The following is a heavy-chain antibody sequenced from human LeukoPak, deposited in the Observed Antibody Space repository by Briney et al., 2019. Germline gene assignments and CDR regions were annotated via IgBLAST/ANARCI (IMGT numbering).Heavy chain of an antibody. Sequence: GGSLRLSCAASGFTVITNDMTWVRQAPGKGLEWVSVLYSDGNTKYADSVQGRFIISRDNSKNTLYLEMNSLSPDDTAVYYCARGVEPLAANTLAYWGQGTLVTVSS. CDR2: LYSDGNT. J-gene: IGHJ4*02. CDR3: ARGVEPLAANTLAY. CDR1: GFTVITND. V-gene: IGHV3-53*01. D-gene: IGHD1-14*01.